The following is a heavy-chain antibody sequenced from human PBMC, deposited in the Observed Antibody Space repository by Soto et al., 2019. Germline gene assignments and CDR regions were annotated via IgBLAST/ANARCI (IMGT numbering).Heavy chain of an antibody. Sequence: EVQMVESGGGLVQPGGSLRLSCAASGFAFSRYWMYWVRQAPGKGLEWVANINEDGSEMNYVDSVKGRFTISSDNAKTSLYLQINSLRVEDTAVYYCASSLLRGQGTLVTVSS. V-gene: IGHV3-7*01. J-gene: IGHJ4*02. CDR2: INEDGSEM. CDR3: ASSLL. D-gene: IGHD2-15*01. CDR1: GFAFSRYW.